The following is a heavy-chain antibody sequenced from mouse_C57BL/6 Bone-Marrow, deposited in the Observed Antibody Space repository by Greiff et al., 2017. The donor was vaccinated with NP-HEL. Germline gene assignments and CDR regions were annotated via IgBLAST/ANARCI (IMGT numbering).Heavy chain of an antibody. CDR2: IYPGSGST. J-gene: IGHJ1*03. Sequence: QVQLQQSGAELVKPGASVKMSCKASGYTFTSYWITWVKQRPGQGLEWIGDIYPGSGSTNYNEKFKSKATLTVDTSSSTAYMQLSSLTSEDSAVYYCARGGTGYFDVWGTGTTVTVSS. CDR1: GYTFTSYW. D-gene: IGHD4-1*01. CDR3: ARGGTGYFDV. V-gene: IGHV1-55*01.